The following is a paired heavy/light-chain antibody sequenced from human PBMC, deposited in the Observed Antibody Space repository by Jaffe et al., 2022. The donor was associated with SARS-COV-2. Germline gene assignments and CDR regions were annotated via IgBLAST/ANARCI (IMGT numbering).Light chain of an antibody. CDR1: SSDVGGYNH. Sequence: QSALTQPASVSGSPGQSITISCTGTSSDVGGYNHVSWYQHHPGKAPKLMIYDVSNRPSGVSNRFSGSKSGNTASLSISGLQAEDEADYYCNSYTSSFTYVFGTGTKVTVL. CDR2: DVS. CDR3: NSYTSSFTYV. J-gene: IGLJ1*01. V-gene: IGLV2-14*03.
Heavy chain of an antibody. Sequence: QVHLVESGGGVVQPGRSLRLSCAASGFTFSSNPMHWVRQAPGKGLEWVAVISSHGSNADYADSVKGRFIISRDNSKNTLYLQMNSLRADDMAVYYCAREGYDSGSSWGFFDYWGQGTLVTVSS. V-gene: IGHV3-30*04. J-gene: IGHJ4*02. CDR2: ISSHGSNA. D-gene: IGHD3-10*01. CDR1: GFTFSSNP. CDR3: AREGYDSGSSWGFFDY.